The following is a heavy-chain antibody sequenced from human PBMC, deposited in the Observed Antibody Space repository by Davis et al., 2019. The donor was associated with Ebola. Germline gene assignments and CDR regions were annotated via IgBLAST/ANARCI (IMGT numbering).Heavy chain of an antibody. Sequence: MPSETLSLTCTVSGGSISSYYWSWIRQPPGKGLEWIGYIYYSGSTNYNPSLKSRVTMSVDTSKKQFSLKLSSVTAADTAVYYGARGGGGGDGEDYYYGMDVWGKGTTVTVSS. V-gene: IGHV4-59*01. CDR3: ARGGGGGDGEDYYYGMDV. D-gene: IGHD2-21*02. J-gene: IGHJ6*04. CDR2: IYYSGST. CDR1: GGSISSYY.